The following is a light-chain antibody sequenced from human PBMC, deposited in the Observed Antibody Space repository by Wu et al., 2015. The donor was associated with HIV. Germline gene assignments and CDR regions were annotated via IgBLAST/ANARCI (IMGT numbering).Light chain of an antibody. Sequence: EIVMTQPPATLSVSPGERATLSCRASQSIGSNLAWYQQRPGQAPRLLINVASTRATGIPVRFSGSGSGTEFTLTISSLQSEDFAVYYCHQFNEWPWTFGQGTRVDIK. CDR3: HQFNEWPWT. V-gene: IGKV3-15*01. J-gene: IGKJ1*01. CDR1: QSIGSN. CDR2: VAS.